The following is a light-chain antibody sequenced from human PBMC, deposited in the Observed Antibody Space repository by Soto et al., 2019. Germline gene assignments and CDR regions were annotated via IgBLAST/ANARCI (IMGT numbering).Light chain of an antibody. CDR3: QQYGSSPVT. CDR1: QSVSSSY. V-gene: IGKV3-20*01. J-gene: IGKJ1*01. Sequence: EIVLTQSPGTLSLSPGERATLSCRASQSVSSSYLAWYQRKPGQAPRLLIYGASSRATGIPGRFSGSGSGTDFTLSISRLEPEDFAVYYCQQYGSSPVTFGQGTKVEIK. CDR2: GAS.